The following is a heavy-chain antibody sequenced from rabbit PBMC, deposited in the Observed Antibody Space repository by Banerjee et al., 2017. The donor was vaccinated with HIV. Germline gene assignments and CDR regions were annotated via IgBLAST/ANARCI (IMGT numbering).Heavy chain of an antibody. CDR3: VGSAGYDAFDP. Sequence: QEQLVESGGGLVKPEGSLTLTCKASGFSFSSSYWICWVRQAPGKGLEWIACIYAGSSGDTYYANWAKGRFTISKTSSTTVTLQMTSLTAADTATYFCVGSAGYDAFDPRGPGTLVTVS. D-gene: IGHD1-1*01. CDR2: IYAGSSGDT. CDR1: GFSFSSSYW. J-gene: IGHJ2*01. V-gene: IGHV1S45*01.